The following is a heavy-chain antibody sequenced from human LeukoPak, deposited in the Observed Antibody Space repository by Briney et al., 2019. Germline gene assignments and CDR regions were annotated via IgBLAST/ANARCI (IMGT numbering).Heavy chain of an antibody. J-gene: IGHJ4*02. CDR2: VYYSGST. Sequence: SETLSLTCTVSGGSISSGDYYWRWIRQPPGKGLEWIGYVYYSGSTYYSPSLKTRVTISVDTSKNQLSLKLTSVTAADTAVYYCARAIPGSLDYWGQGTLVTVSS. CDR1: GGSISSGDYY. CDR3: ARAIPGSLDY. V-gene: IGHV4-30-4*01. D-gene: IGHD2-21*01.